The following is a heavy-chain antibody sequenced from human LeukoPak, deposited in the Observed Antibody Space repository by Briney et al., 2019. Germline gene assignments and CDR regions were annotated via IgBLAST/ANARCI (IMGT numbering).Heavy chain of an antibody. CDR2: KSKTDGGTT. V-gene: IGHV3-15*01. D-gene: IGHD5-18*01. CDR1: GFTFSSYA. Sequence: GGSLRLSCAASGFTFSSYAMHWVRQAPGKGLEWVGRKSKTDGGTTDYAAPVKGRFTISRDDSKNTLYLQMNSLKTEDTAVYYCTTDATWIQLWLPYDYWGQGTLVTVSS. CDR3: TTDATWIQLWLPYDY. J-gene: IGHJ4*02.